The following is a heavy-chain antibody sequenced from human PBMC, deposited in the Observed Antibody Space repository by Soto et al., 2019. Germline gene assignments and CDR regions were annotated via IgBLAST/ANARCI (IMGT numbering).Heavy chain of an antibody. Sequence: QVQLVESGGGVVQPGRSLRLSCAASGFTFSSYAMHCVRQAPGKGLEWVAVISYDGSNKYYADSVKGRFTISRDNSKNPLYLQRNSLRAEDTAVYYCARASPPTVTIRRTGGYFDYWGQGTLVTVSS. V-gene: IGHV3-30-3*01. CDR1: GFTFSSYA. CDR2: ISYDGSNK. D-gene: IGHD4-17*01. CDR3: ARASPPTVTIRRTGGYFDY. J-gene: IGHJ4*02.